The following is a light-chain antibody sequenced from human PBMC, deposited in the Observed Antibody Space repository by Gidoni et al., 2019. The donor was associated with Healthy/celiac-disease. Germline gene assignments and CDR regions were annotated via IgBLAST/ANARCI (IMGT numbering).Light chain of an antibody. CDR3: RQRRHWPYT. CDR2: DAS. Sequence: ELVLTQSPATLSLSPGERATLSCRASQSVSSYLAWYQQKPGQAPRLLIYDASNRATGIPARFSGSGSGTDFTLTISSLEPEDFAVYYCRQRRHWPYTFGQGTKLEIK. CDR1: QSVSSY. J-gene: IGKJ2*01. V-gene: IGKV3-11*01.